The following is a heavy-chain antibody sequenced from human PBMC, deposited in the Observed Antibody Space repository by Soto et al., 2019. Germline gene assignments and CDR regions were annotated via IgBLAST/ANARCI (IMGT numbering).Heavy chain of an antibody. D-gene: IGHD3-22*01. V-gene: IGHV5-51*01. Sequence: GESLKISCRGSEYSFSTYWIAWVRQMPGKGLEWMGIIYPVDSDTRYSPSFQGQVTISVDKSISTAYLQWSSLKASDTAMYYCARLGYDSNGYYYPPSYWGQGTLVTVSS. J-gene: IGHJ4*02. CDR1: EYSFSTYW. CDR3: ARLGYDSNGYYYPPSY. CDR2: IYPVDSDT.